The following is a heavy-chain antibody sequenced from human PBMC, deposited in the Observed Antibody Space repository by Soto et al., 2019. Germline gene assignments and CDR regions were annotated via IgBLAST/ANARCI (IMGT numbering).Heavy chain of an antibody. D-gene: IGHD3-22*01. J-gene: IGHJ4*02. CDR3: VRQRRYYYDSSGYPDY. V-gene: IGHV4-39*01. CDR2: IYYTGST. Sequence: KPSETLSLTCTVSGGSIGSSDYYWGFIRQPPGKGLEWIGTIYYTGSTYYNPSLKSRVTISVDASKNQFSLNLNSVTAADTAVYYCVRQRRYYYDSSGYPDYWGQGTLVTVSS. CDR1: GGSIGSSDYY.